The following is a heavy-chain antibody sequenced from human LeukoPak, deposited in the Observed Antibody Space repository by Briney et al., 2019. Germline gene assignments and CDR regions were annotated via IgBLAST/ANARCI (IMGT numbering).Heavy chain of an antibody. CDR2: FDPEDGET. Sequence: ASVKVSCKVSGYTLTELSMHWVRQAPGKGLEWMGGFDPEDGETIYAQKFQGRVTMTEDTSTDTAYMELSSLRSEDKAVYYCARVPAGQPPDGWFDPWGQGTLVTVSS. J-gene: IGHJ5*02. CDR3: ARVPAGQPPDGWFDP. D-gene: IGHD2-2*01. CDR1: GYTLTELS. V-gene: IGHV1-24*01.